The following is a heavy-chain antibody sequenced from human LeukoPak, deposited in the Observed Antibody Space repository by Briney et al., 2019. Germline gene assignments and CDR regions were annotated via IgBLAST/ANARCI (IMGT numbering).Heavy chain of an antibody. CDR3: ARDWYYYDSSGPKGRGMDV. V-gene: IGHV3-30-3*01. D-gene: IGHD3-22*01. Sequence: PGGSLRLSCAASGFTFSSYAMHWVRQAPGKGLEWVAVISYDGSNKCYADSVKGRFTISRDNSKNTLYLQMNSLRAEDTAVYYCARDWYYYDSSGPKGRGMDVWGQGTTVTVSS. CDR2: ISYDGSNK. J-gene: IGHJ6*02. CDR1: GFTFSSYA.